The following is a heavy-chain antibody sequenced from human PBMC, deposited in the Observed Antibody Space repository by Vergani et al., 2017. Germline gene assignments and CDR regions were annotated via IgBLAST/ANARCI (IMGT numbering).Heavy chain of an antibody. Sequence: EVQLVESGGGLVQPGRSLRLSCAASGFTFDDYAMHWVRQAPGKGLEWVSGISWNSGSIGYADSVKGRFTISRDNAKNSLYLQMNSLRAEDTALYYCAKDRAVSPREGRYFDYWGQGTLVTVSS. CDR3: AKDRAVSPREGRYFDY. CDR2: ISWNSGSI. J-gene: IGHJ4*02. V-gene: IGHV3-9*01. D-gene: IGHD6-19*01. CDR1: GFTFDDYA.